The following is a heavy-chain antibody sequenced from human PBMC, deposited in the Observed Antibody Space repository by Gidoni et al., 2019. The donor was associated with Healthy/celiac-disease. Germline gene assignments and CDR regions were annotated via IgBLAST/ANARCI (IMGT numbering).Heavy chain of an antibody. CDR2: ISYDGSNK. D-gene: IGHD3-16*01. CDR1: GFPFSSYA. Sequence: QVQLVESGGGVVQPGRSLRLSCAASGFPFSSYAMHWVRQAPGKGLEWVAVISYDGSNKYYADSVKGRFTISRDNSKNTLYLQMNSLRAEDTAVYYCAKAGGGEYFDYWGQGTLVTVSS. CDR3: AKAGGGEYFDY. J-gene: IGHJ4*02. V-gene: IGHV3-30*18.